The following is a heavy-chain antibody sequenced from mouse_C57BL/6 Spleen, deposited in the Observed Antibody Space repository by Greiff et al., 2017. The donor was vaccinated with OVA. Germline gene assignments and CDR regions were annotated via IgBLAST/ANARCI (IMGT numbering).Heavy chain of an antibody. Sequence: EVKLVESGGGLVKPGGSLKLSCAASGFTFSSYAMSWVRQTPAKRLEWVATISDGGSYTYYPDNVKGRFTLSRDNAKNNLYLQMSHLKSEDTAMYYGARDQKGYYGGYWGQGTTLTVSS. D-gene: IGHD2-1*01. J-gene: IGHJ2*01. CDR1: GFTFSSYA. V-gene: IGHV5-4*01. CDR3: ARDQKGYYGGY. CDR2: ISDGGSYT.